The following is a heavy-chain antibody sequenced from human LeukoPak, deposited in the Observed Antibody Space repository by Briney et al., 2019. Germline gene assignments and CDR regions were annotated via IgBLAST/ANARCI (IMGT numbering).Heavy chain of an antibody. Sequence: GESLKISCKGSGYSFTTYWIGWVRQMPGKGLEWMGIIYPGDSNTSYCPSFQGQVAISVDISINTAYLQWSRLRASDTAMYYCARPHDFWSGYYSYWGQGTLVTVSS. CDR3: ARPHDFWSGYYSY. CDR1: GYSFTTYW. D-gene: IGHD3-3*01. CDR2: IYPGDSNT. J-gene: IGHJ4*02. V-gene: IGHV5-51*01.